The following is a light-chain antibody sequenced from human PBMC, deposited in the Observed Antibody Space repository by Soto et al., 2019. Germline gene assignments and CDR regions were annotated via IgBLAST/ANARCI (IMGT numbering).Light chain of an antibody. V-gene: IGKV1-33*01. CDR2: DAS. Sequence: DIQMTQSPSALSASVGDRVTITCQASQDISNYLNWYQQKPGKAPKLLIYDASNLETVVPSRFSGSGSGTAFTFTISSLQPEDIATYYCQQYDNLPLTFGGGTKVEIK. CDR1: QDISNY. J-gene: IGKJ4*01. CDR3: QQYDNLPLT.